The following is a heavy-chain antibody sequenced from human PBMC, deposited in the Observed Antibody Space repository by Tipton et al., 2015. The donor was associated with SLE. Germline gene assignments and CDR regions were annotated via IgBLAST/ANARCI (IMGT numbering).Heavy chain of an antibody. V-gene: IGHV4-30-2*01. D-gene: IGHD5-12*01. Sequence: TLSLTCTVSGGSISDYSWSWIRQPPGKGLEWIGYIYDSGRAYYNPSLKGRVTLSVDRSRNQFSLKLTSVTAADTAVYYCARQGGYEYPLFEYWGQGILVTVSS. J-gene: IGHJ4*02. CDR1: GGSISDYS. CDR3: ARQGGYEYPLFEY. CDR2: IYDSGRA.